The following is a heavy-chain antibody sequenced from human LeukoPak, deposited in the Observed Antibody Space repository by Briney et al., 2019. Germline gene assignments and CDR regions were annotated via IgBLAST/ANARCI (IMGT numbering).Heavy chain of an antibody. CDR2: IYPGDSDT. CDR1: GYSFTSKW. Sequence: GESLKISCKGSGYSFTSKWIGWVRLMPGKGLEWMGIIYPGDSDTRYSPSFQGQVTISADMSISTAYLQWSSLKASDTAMYYCGFWSDYYETHDMDVWGQGTTVTVSS. J-gene: IGHJ6*02. CDR3: GFWSDYYETHDMDV. V-gene: IGHV5-51*01. D-gene: IGHD3-3*01.